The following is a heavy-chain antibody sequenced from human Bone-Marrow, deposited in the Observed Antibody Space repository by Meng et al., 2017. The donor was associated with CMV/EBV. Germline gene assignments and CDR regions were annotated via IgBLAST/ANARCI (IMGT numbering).Heavy chain of an antibody. CDR3: ARGRLIAARRANWFDP. Sequence: ASVKVSCKASGYSFTGYFLHWVRQAPRQGLEWMGWINPNSGGTNYAQKFQGRVTMTRDTSISTAYMELSRLRSDDTAVYYCARGRLIAARRANWFDPWGQGTLVTVSS. CDR1: GYSFTGYF. D-gene: IGHD6-6*01. V-gene: IGHV1-2*02. J-gene: IGHJ5*02. CDR2: INPNSGGT.